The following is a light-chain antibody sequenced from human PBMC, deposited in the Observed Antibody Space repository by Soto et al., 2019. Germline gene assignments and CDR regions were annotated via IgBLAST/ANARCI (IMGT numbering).Light chain of an antibody. CDR3: QQRSNWPRWT. V-gene: IGKV3-11*01. Sequence: IVLKHSPARLSLCLGEKAALSYRASQSISRYLAWYQQKPGQAPRLLIYDASNRATGIPARFSGSGSGTDITLTISSLEPEDFAVYYCQQRSNWPRWTFGQGTKVDI. CDR2: DAS. J-gene: IGKJ1*01. CDR1: QSISRY.